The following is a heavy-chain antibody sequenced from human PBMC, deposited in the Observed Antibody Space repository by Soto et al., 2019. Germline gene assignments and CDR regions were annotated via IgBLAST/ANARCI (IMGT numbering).Heavy chain of an antibody. V-gene: IGHV3-33*01. CDR3: AREDGYQLPQGWFDP. CDR1: GFTFSSYG. Sequence: QVQLVESGGGVVQPGRSLRLSCAASGFTFSSYGMHWVRQAPGKGLEWVAVIWYDGSNKYYADSVKGRFTISRDNSKNTLYRQMNSLRAEDTAVYYCAREDGYQLPQGWFDPWGQGTLVTVSS. J-gene: IGHJ5*02. CDR2: IWYDGSNK. D-gene: IGHD2-2*01.